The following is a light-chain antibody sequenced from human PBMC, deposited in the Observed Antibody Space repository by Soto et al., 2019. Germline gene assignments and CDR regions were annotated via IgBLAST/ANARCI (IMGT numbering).Light chain of an antibody. CDR3: SSYTSSSPVV. CDR2: EVT. Sequence: QSALTQPPSVSGSPGQSVTISCTGTSSDVGTYNRVSWYQQPPGTAPKLMIYEVTNRPSGVPDRFSGSKSGNTASLTISGPQAEDEADYYCSSYTSSSPVVFGGGTKVTVL. V-gene: IGLV2-18*02. J-gene: IGLJ2*01. CDR1: SSDVGTYNR.